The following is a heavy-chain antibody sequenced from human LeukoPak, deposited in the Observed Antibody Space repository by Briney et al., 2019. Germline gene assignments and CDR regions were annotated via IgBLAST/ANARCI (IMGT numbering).Heavy chain of an antibody. D-gene: IGHD3-22*01. CDR3: ARSPIYYYDTSGLYDFEY. CDR1: GYSFNTYG. CDR2: ISGYNGQT. V-gene: IGHV1-18*04. Sequence: ATVKVSCKASGYSFNTYGISWVRQAPGQGLEWMGWISGYNGQTNYTQNFEGRVTMTTDTSTSTAYMELRSLRSDDTAVYYCARSPIYYYDTSGLYDFEYWGLGTLVTVSS. J-gene: IGHJ4*02.